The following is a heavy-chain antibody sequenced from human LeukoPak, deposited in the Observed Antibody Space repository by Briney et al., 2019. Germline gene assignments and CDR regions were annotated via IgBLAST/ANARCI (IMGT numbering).Heavy chain of an antibody. CDR2: INPNSGHT. CDR3: ARVQSTAVAGRGPLDAFDI. CDR1: GYTFTGYY. V-gene: IGHV1-2*04. J-gene: IGHJ3*02. D-gene: IGHD6-19*01. Sequence: ASVKVSCKASGYTFTGYYMHWVRQAPGQGLEWMGWINPNSGHTNYAQKFQGWVTMARDTSISTAYMELSRLRTDDTAVYYCARVQSTAVAGRGPLDAFDIWGQGTMVTVSS.